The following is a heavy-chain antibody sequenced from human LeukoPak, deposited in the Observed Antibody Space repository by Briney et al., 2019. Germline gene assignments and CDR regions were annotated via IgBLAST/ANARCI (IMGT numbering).Heavy chain of an antibody. CDR3: ARGEDWFDP. Sequence: GGSLRLSCAASGFNFNKYDMTWARQAPGKGLEWVSTITGRSDKTYYTDSVKGRFVTSRDNSKDTLYLQMNSLRAEDTAVYYCARGEDWFDPWGQGTLVTVSS. CDR1: GFNFNKYD. J-gene: IGHJ5*02. V-gene: IGHV3-23*01. CDR2: ITGRSDKT.